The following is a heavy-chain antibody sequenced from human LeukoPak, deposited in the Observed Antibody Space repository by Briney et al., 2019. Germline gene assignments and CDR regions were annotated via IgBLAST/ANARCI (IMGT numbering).Heavy chain of an antibody. J-gene: IGHJ6*04. D-gene: IGHD3-10*02. V-gene: IGHV1-46*01. CDR3: ERDLTKGSMLYD. CDR2: INPSGGST. Sequence: GASVKVSCKASGYSFTSYYMHWVRQAPGQGLEWMGIINPSGGSTSYAQKFQGRVTMTRDTSTSTVYMELSSLRSEDTAVYYCERDLTKGSMLYDWGKGTTVTVSS. CDR1: GYSFTSYY.